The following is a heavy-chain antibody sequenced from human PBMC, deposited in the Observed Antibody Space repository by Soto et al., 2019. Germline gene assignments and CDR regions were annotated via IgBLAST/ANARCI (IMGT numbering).Heavy chain of an antibody. Sequence: EVQLVESGGGLVKPGGSLRLSCAASGFTFSSYSMNWVRQAPGKGLEWVSSISSSSSYIYYADSVKGRFTISRDNAKNALYLQMNSLRAEDTAVYYCARTDPQEWLVLYDYWGQGTLVTVSS. CDR1: GFTFSSYS. CDR2: ISSSSSYI. V-gene: IGHV3-21*01. CDR3: ARTDPQEWLVLYDY. D-gene: IGHD6-19*01. J-gene: IGHJ4*02.